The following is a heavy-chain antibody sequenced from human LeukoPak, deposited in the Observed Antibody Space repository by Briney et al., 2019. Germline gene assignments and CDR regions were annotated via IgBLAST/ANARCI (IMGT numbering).Heavy chain of an antibody. J-gene: IGHJ4*02. CDR2: INTNTGNP. CDR1: GYTFTSYA. Sequence: ASVKVSCKASGYTFTSYAMNWVRQAPGQGLEWMGWINTNTGNPTYAQGFTGRFVFSLDTSVSTAYLQISSLKAEDTAVYYCARDPGRYSSSSNALNDYWGQGTLVTVSS. V-gene: IGHV7-4-1*02. D-gene: IGHD6-6*01. CDR3: ARDPGRYSSSSNALNDY.